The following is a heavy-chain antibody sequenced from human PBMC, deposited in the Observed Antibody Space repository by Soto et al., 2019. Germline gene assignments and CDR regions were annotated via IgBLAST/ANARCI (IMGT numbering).Heavy chain of an antibody. Sequence: PSETLSLTCTVSGYSISFGYYWGWIRQPPGEGLEWIGSIYQSGSVYYSPSLKSRVTISVDTSKNQFSLKVNSVTAADTAVYYCAGGPKFLWNYFDHWGQGSLVTVSS. D-gene: IGHD3-10*01. J-gene: IGHJ4*02. CDR2: IYQSGSV. CDR3: AGGPKFLWNYFDH. CDR1: GYSISFGYY. V-gene: IGHV4-38-2*02.